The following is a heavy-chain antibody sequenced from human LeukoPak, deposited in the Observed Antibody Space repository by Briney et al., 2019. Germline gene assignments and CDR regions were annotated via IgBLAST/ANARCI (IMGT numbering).Heavy chain of an antibody. CDR3: ARGSYGWFDP. CDR2: IYHSGTS. D-gene: IGHD1-26*01. CDR1: GDSISSYF. V-gene: IGHV4-59*01. Sequence: SETLSLTCTASGDSISSYFWTWIRQPPGKGLEWIGFIYHSGTSSYNPSLKSRLTMSVDTSKNQVSLKLNSVTAADTAIYYCARGSYGWFDPWGQGTLVTVSS. J-gene: IGHJ5*02.